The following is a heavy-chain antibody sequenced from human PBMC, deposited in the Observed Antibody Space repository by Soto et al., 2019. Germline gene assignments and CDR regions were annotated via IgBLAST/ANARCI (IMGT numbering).Heavy chain of an antibody. D-gene: IGHD3-3*01. Sequence: SEPQSLTGAFSGDSSRTHYWSWIRQPPGKGLEWIGTVHSTGGTYYSPSLRSRVTISVDTSKNLFSLKMTSASATDTAVYFCAKREDSSRFGGLDIWGQGTAVTV. CDR2: VHSTGGT. CDR1: GDSSRTHY. V-gene: IGHV4-59*05. J-gene: IGHJ6*02. CDR3: AKREDSSRFGGLDI.